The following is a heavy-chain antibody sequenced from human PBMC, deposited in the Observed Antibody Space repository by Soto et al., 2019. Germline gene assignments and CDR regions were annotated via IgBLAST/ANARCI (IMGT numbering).Heavy chain of an antibody. CDR1: GYTFTSYA. J-gene: IGHJ6*02. V-gene: IGHV1-3*01. CDR2: INAGNGNT. D-gene: IGHD6-13*01. CDR3: ARLTATVTLVDYYYYGMDV. Sequence: ASVKVSCKASGYTFTSYAMHWVRQAPGQRLEWMGWINAGNGNTKYSQKFQGRVTITRDTSASTAYMELSSVTAADTAVYYCARLTATVTLVDYYYYGMDVWGQGTTVTVSS.